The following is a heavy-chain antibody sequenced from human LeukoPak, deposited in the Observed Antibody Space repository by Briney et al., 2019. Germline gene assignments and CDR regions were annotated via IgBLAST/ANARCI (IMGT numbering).Heavy chain of an antibody. CDR1: GYTFTGYC. V-gene: IGHV1-2*02. J-gene: IGHJ4*02. CDR3: ARDQRSRVWFGEFFLGYDY. Sequence: ASVKVSCKASGYTFTGYCMHWVRQAPGQGREGMGWINPNSGGTNYAQKLQGRVTMTRDTSISTAYMELSRLRSDDTAVYYCARDQRSRVWFGEFFLGYDYWGQGALVTVSS. CDR2: INPNSGGT. D-gene: IGHD3-10*01.